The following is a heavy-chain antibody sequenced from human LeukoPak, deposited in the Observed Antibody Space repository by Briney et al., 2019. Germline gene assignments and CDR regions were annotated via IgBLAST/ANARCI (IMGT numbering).Heavy chain of an antibody. Sequence: ASVKVSCKASGYTFTGYYMHWVRQAPGQGLEWMGWINPNSGGTNYAQKFQGRVTMTRDTSISTAYMELSRLRSDDTAVYYCARDVGIVGATPIDYWGQGTLVTVSS. CDR2: INPNSGGT. CDR1: GYTFTGYY. D-gene: IGHD1-26*01. V-gene: IGHV1-2*02. J-gene: IGHJ4*02. CDR3: ARDVGIVGATPIDY.